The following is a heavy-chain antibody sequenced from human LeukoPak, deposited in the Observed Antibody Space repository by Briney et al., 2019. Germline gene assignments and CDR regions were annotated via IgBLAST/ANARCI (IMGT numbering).Heavy chain of an antibody. V-gene: IGHV1-69*13. CDR2: IIPIFGTA. CDR3: ASEYCSGGSCYYFDY. J-gene: IGHJ4*02. CDR1: GGTFSSYA. Sequence: GASVKVSCKASGGTFSSYAISWVRQAPGQGLEWMGGIIPIFGTANYAQKFQGRVTTTADESTSTAYMELSSLRSEDTAVYYCASEYCSGGSCYYFDYWGQGTLVTVSS. D-gene: IGHD2-15*01.